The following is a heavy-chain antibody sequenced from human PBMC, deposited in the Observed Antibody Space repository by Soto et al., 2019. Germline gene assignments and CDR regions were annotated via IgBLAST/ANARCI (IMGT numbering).Heavy chain of an antibody. V-gene: IGHV1-69*13. CDR2: IIPIFGTA. J-gene: IGHJ6*02. D-gene: IGHD6-13*01. Sequence: SVKVSCKASGGTFSSYAISWVRQAPGQGLEWMGGIIPIFGTANYAQKFQGRVTITADESTSTAYTELSSLRSEDTAVYYCASPRRIAAAGYYYYGMDVWGQGTTVTVSS. CDR3: ASPRRIAAAGYYYYGMDV. CDR1: GGTFSSYA.